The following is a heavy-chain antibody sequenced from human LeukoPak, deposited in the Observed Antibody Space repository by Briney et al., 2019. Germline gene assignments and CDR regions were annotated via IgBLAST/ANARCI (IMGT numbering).Heavy chain of an antibody. CDR3: ASGGGYDFEAFDI. CDR2: INHSGST. D-gene: IGHD5-12*01. Sequence: SETLSLTCAVYGGSFSGYYWSWIRQPPGKGLEWIGEINHSGSTNYNPSLKSRVTISLDTSKNQFSLKLSSVTAADTAVYYCASGGGYDFEAFDIWGQGTMVTVSS. V-gene: IGHV4-34*01. CDR1: GGSFSGYY. J-gene: IGHJ3*02.